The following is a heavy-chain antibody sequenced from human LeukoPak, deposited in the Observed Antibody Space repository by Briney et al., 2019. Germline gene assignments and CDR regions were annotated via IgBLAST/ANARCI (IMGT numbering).Heavy chain of an antibody. V-gene: IGHV1-18*01. J-gene: IGHJ5*02. CDR2: ISAYNGNT. CDR1: GYIFTNYG. Sequence: ASVKVSCKASGYIFTNYGVNWVRQAPGQGLEWMGWISAYNGNTNYAQNLQGRVTMTTDTSTTTAYMELRSLRSDDTALYYCARGESPYGSGSYLAFWFDPWGQGTLVVVSS. CDR3: ARGESPYGSGSYLAFWFDP. D-gene: IGHD3-10*01.